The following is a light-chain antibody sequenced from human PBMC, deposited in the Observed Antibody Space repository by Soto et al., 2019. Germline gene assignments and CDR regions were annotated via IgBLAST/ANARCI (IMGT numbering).Light chain of an antibody. J-gene: IGKJ1*01. V-gene: IGKV3-20*01. CDR1: QSVSSSH. Sequence: EVVLTQSPGTLSLSPGERASLPCRASQSVSSSHLAWYKQKPGQPPRLLIYDASKRATGIPDGFSGSGSGTDFTLTISRLEPEDFAVYCCYLCCHSPPTFGQGTKVEVK. CDR2: DAS. CDR3: YLCCHSPPT.